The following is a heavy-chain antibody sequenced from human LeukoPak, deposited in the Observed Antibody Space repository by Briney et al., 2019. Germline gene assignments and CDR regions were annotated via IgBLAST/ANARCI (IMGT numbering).Heavy chain of an antibody. V-gene: IGHV4-39*07. J-gene: IGHJ5*02. CDR3: ARTHFDSLGWFDP. CDR1: GGSMRSNSFY. Sequence: SETLSLTCTVAGGSMRSNSFYWGWIRQSPGKGLEWIANINYGGHTYYNPSVKSRVTLSVDVSKNRFSLNLTSVTAADTALYFCARTHFDSLGWFDPWGQGIQVIVSS. CDR2: INYGGHT. D-gene: IGHD3-9*01.